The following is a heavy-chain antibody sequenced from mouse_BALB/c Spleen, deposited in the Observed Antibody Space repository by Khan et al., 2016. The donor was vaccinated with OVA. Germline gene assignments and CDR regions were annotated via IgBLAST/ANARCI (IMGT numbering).Heavy chain of an antibody. V-gene: IGHV1-5*01. Sequence: VQLQQSGTVLARPGASVKMSCKASGYTFTSYRMHWVKQRPGQGLEWIGAIYPGNSDTSYNQKFKGKAKLTAVTSTSTAYMELSSLTNEDSAVYYCTSRDSSGYVRFAYWGQGTLVTVSA. CDR1: GYTFTSYR. CDR2: IYPGNSDT. CDR3: TSRDSSGYVRFAY. J-gene: IGHJ3*01. D-gene: IGHD3-2*01.